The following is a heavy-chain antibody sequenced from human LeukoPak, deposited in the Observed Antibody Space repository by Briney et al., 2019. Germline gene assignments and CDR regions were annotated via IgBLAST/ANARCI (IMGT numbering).Heavy chain of an antibody. CDR1: GFNLNSYM. J-gene: IGHJ4*02. Sequence: GGSLRLSCAASGFNLNSYMLNWVRQAPGKGLEWVSYISSSSSTIYYADSVKGRFTISRDNAKNSLYLQMNSLRAEDTAVYYCARDISTKFDYWGQGTLVTVSS. D-gene: IGHD2/OR15-2a*01. CDR3: ARDISTKFDY. V-gene: IGHV3-48*01. CDR2: ISSSSSTI.